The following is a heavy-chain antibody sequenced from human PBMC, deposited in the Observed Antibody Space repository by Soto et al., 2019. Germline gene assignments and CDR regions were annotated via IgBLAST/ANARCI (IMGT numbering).Heavy chain of an antibody. CDR2: INPNSGGT. CDR3: ARDYEPSSGYYRDYYGMDV. D-gene: IGHD3-22*01. CDR1: GYTFTGYY. J-gene: IGHJ6*02. V-gene: IGHV1-2*02. Sequence: ASVKVSCKASGYTFTGYYMHWVQQAPGQGLEWMGWINPNSGGTNYAQKLQGRVTMATDTSTSTAYMELRSLRSDDTAVYYCARDYEPSSGYYRDYYGMDVWGQGTTVTVSS.